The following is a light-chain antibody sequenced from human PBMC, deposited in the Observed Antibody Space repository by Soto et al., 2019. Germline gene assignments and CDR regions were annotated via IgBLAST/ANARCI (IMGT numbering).Light chain of an antibody. Sequence: EIVLTQSPVTLSLSTGERATISCRASQRISSHLAWYQQKPGRAPRLLIYKASNMATGIPAKFSGSGSETEFTLTISSLEPDDFAVYYCQQRNTCPVTFGEGTKVEIK. CDR1: QRISSH. J-gene: IGKJ4*01. V-gene: IGKV3-11*01. CDR2: KAS. CDR3: QQRNTCPVT.